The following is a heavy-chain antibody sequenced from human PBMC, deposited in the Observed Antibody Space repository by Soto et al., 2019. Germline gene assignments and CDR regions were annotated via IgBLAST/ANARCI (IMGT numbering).Heavy chain of an antibody. CDR2: INHSGST. CDR3: ASGGDCSSTSCYRGKFDD. D-gene: IGHD2-2*01. CDR1: GGSFSGYY. Sequence: QVQLQQWGAGLLKPSETLSLTCAVYGGSFSGYYWSWIRQPPGKGLEWIGEINHSGSTNYNPSLKSRVTISVNTSRNQSSRKLSSVTAANTAVYYCASGGDCSSTSCYRGKFDDWGQGTLVTVSS. J-gene: IGHJ4*02. V-gene: IGHV4-34*01.